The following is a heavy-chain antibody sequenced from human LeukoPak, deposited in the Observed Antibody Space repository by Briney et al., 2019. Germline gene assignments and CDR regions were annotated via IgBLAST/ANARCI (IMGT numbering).Heavy chain of an antibody. CDR1: GVSISSYY. CDR2: IYTSGST. D-gene: IGHD1-26*01. V-gene: IGHV4-4*07. J-gene: IGHJ3*02. Sequence: SETLSLTCTVSGVSISSYYWSWIRQPAGKGLEWIGRIYTSGSTNYNPSLKSRVTMSVDTSKNQFSLKLSSVTAADTAVYYCARRRVGATRSVRIDAFDIWGQGTMVTVSS. CDR3: ARRRVGATRSVRIDAFDI.